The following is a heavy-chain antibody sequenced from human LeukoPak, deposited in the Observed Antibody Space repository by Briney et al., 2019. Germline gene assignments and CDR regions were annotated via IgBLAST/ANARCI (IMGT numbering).Heavy chain of an antibody. CDR1: GFTFSSYW. CDR3: ARVMSASVWRSYGSYYYYYYMDI. D-gene: IGHD3-16*01. CDR2: IKQDGSEK. V-gene: IGHV3-7*01. J-gene: IGHJ6*03. Sequence: GGSLRLSCAAAGFTFSSYWMSWVRQAPGKGLEWVANIKQDGSEKYSVDSVKGRFTISRDNAKNSLYMQMNSLRAEDTAVYYCARVMSASVWRSYGSYYYYYYMDIWGKGTTVTVSS.